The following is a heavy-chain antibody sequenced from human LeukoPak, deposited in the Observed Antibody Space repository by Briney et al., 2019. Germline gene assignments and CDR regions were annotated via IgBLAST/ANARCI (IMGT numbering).Heavy chain of an antibody. J-gene: IGHJ5*02. CDR3: ARTRPRGTERYYDFWSGFYSWFDP. Sequence: GASVKVSCKASGGTFSSYAISWVRQAPGQGLEWMGRIIPIFGIANYAQKFQGRVTITADKSTSTAYMELSSLRSDDTAVYYCARTRPRGTERYYDFWSGFYSWFDPWGQGTLVTVSS. V-gene: IGHV1-69*04. CDR1: GGTFSSYA. D-gene: IGHD3-3*01. CDR2: IIPIFGIA.